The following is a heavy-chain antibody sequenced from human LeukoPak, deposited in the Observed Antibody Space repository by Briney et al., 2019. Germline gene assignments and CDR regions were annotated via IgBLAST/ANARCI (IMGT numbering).Heavy chain of an antibody. V-gene: IGHV6-1*01. CDR3: ARDRGYSYGSLYYYYMDV. CDR2: TYYRSKWYN. Sequence: SQTLSLTCAISGDSISSNSAAWNWIRQSPSRGLEWLGRTYYRSKWYNDYAVSVKSRITINPDTSKNQFSLQLNSVTPEDTAVYYCARDRGYSYGSLYYYYMDVWGKGTTVTVSS. D-gene: IGHD5-18*01. J-gene: IGHJ6*03. CDR1: GDSISSNSAA.